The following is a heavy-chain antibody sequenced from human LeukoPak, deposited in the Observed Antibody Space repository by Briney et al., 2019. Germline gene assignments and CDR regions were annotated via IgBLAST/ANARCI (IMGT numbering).Heavy chain of an antibody. V-gene: IGHV1-24*01. CDR2: FDPEDGET. CDR1: GYTLTELS. J-gene: IGHJ4*02. Sequence: ASVNVSCKVSGYTLTELSMHWVRQAPGKGLEWMGGFDPEDGETIYAQKFQGRVTMTEDTSTDTAYMELSSLRSEDTAVYYCATLYCSSTSCYSNFDYWGQGTLVAVSP. D-gene: IGHD2-2*01. CDR3: ATLYCSSTSCYSNFDY.